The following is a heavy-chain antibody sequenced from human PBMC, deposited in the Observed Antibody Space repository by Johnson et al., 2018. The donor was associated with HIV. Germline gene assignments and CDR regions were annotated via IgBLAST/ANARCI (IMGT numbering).Heavy chain of an antibody. D-gene: IGHD2-8*02. CDR3: ARGGYCTGGVCLGDAFDI. V-gene: IGHV3-30*02. J-gene: IGHJ3*02. CDR2: IRYDGSNK. Sequence: QMLLVESGGRVVRRGGSLRLSCDDYGMGWVRQAPGKGLEWVAFIRYDGSNKYYADSVKGRFTISRDNSKNTLYLQMNSLRAEETALYYCARGGYCTGGVCLGDAFDIWGQGTMVTVSS. CDR1: G.